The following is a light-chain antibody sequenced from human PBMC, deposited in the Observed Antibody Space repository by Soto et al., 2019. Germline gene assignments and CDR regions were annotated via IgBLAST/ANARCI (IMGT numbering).Light chain of an antibody. Sequence: EIVMTQSPATLSVSPGERATLSCRASQSVSNNYLAWYQQKPGQAPRLLIHGASSRATGIPDRFSGSGSGTDFTLTISRLEPEDFAVYYCQQYGRPFGQGTKVDIK. CDR2: GAS. CDR1: QSVSNNY. CDR3: QQYGRP. J-gene: IGKJ1*01. V-gene: IGKV3-20*01.